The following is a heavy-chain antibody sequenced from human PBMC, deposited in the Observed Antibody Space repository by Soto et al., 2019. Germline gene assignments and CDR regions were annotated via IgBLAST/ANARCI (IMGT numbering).Heavy chain of an antibody. CDR1: GFTFSSYA. D-gene: IGHD5-12*01. J-gene: IGHJ4*02. CDR3: ARVAVEMATIHVFDY. CDR2: ISYDGSNK. Sequence: QVQLVESGGGVVQPGRSLRLSCAASGFTFSSYAMHWVRQAPGKGLEWVAVISYDGSNKYYADSVKGRFNISRDNSKNTLYLQMNSVRAEDTAVYYCARVAVEMATIHVFDYWGQGTLVTVSS. V-gene: IGHV3-30-3*01.